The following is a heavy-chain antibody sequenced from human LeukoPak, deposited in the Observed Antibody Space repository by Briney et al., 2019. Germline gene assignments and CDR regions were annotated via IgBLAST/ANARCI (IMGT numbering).Heavy chain of an antibody. V-gene: IGHV3-66*01. CDR3: ARDPAVAGGGF. CDR1: GFTVSNNY. CDR2: IYSGGST. D-gene: IGHD6-19*01. J-gene: IGHJ4*02. Sequence: GGSPRLSCAASGFTVSNNYMSWVRQAPGKGLEWVSVIYSGGSTYYADSVKGRFTISRDNSENTLYLQMNSLRAEDTAVYYCARDPAVAGGGFWGQGTLVTVSS.